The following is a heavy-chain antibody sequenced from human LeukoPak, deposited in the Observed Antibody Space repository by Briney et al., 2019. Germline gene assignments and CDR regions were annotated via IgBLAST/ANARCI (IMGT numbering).Heavy chain of an antibody. V-gene: IGHV1-69*13. Sequence: ASVKVSCKASGGTFSSYAISWVRQAPGQGLEWMGGIIPIFGTANYAQKFQGRVTITADESTSTAYMELSSLRSEDTAVYYCARTPRYSSSWYLDYWGQGALVTVSS. CDR3: ARTPRYSSSWYLDY. J-gene: IGHJ4*02. CDR1: GGTFSSYA. D-gene: IGHD6-13*01. CDR2: IIPIFGTA.